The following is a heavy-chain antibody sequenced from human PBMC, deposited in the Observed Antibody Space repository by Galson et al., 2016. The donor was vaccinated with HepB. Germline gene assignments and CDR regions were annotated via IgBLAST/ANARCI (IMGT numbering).Heavy chain of an antibody. J-gene: IGHJ5*02. CDR3: ATQSASTKCYWCFDP. V-gene: IGHV3-53*01. D-gene: IGHD2-2*01. Sequence: SLRLSCAASGFTVSNLYVTWVRQAPGKGLEWVALIYNSGRTTYADSVKGRFIISRDNSKNMMFLQMNNLRADDTAVYYCATQSASTKCYWCFDPWGQGTLVTVSS. CDR2: IYNSGRT. CDR1: GFTVSNLY.